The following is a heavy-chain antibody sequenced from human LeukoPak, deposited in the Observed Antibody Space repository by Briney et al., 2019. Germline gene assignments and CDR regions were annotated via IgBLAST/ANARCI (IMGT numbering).Heavy chain of an antibody. D-gene: IGHD2-15*01. CDR3: AKGLVVNDNYFDN. CDR1: GFSLRTYA. CDR2: IGGSDDTT. J-gene: IGHJ4*02. Sequence: PVGPLRLSCAASGFSLRTYAMNWVRQVPGKGLEWVSSIGGSDDTTYYADSVKGRFTISSDYSRNTVSLQMNSLRAEDTAIYFCAKGLVVNDNYFDNWGQGTLVTVSS. V-gene: IGHV3-23*01.